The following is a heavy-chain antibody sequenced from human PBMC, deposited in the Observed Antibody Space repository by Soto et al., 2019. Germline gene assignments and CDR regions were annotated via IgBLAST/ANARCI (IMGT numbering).Heavy chain of an antibody. V-gene: IGHV4-34*01. CDR3: ARGNQYYYGSGSYYNNWFDP. D-gene: IGHD3-10*01. Sequence: PSETLSLTCAVYGGSFSGYYWSWIRQPPGEGLEWIGEINHSGSTNYNPSLKSRVTISVDTSKNQFSLKLSSVTAADTAVYYCARGNQYYYGSGSYYNNWFDPWGQGTLVTVS. J-gene: IGHJ5*02. CDR1: GGSFSGYY. CDR2: INHSGST.